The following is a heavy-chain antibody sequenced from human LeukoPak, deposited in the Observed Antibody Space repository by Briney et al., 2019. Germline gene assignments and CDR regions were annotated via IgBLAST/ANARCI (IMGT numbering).Heavy chain of an antibody. CDR1: GGSISSSHW. V-gene: IGHV4-4*02. CDR2: IYHSGSA. CDR3: ARGGDYLFDY. Sequence: SETLSLTCAVPGGSISSSHWWTWVRQPPGKGLEWIGEIYHSGSANYNPSLKSRVTISLDKSKNQFSLKLSSVTAADTAVYYCARGGDYLFDYWGQGTLVTVSS. D-gene: IGHD4-17*01. J-gene: IGHJ4*02.